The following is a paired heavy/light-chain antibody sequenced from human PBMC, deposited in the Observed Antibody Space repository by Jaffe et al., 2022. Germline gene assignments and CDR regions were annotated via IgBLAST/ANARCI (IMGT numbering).Light chain of an antibody. J-gene: IGKJ5*01. CDR2: DAS. Sequence: EIVLTQSPATLSLSPGERATLSCRASQSVSSYLAWYQQKPGQAPRLLIYDASNRATGIPARFSGSGSGTDFTLTISSLEPEDFAVYYCQQRSNWLHITFGQGTRLEIK. V-gene: IGKV3-11*01. CDR3: QQRSNWLHIT. CDR1: QSVSSY.
Heavy chain of an antibody. V-gene: IGHV1-69*05. CDR1: GGTFSSYA. J-gene: IGHJ6*03. D-gene: IGHD3-10*01. CDR2: IIPIFGTA. Sequence: QVQLVQSGAEVKKPGSSVKVSCKASGGTFSSYAISWVRQAPGQGLEWMGGIIPIFGTANYAQKFQGRVTITTDESTSTAYMELSSLRSEDTAVYYCARDLTMVRGVIQDYYYYYMDVWGKGTTVTVSS. CDR3: ARDLTMVRGVIQDYYYYYMDV.